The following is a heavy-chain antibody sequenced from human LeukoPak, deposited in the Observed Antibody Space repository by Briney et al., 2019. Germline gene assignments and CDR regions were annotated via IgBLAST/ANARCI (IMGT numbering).Heavy chain of an antibody. D-gene: IGHD6-13*01. V-gene: IGHV1-46*01. Sequence: ASVKVSCKASGYTFTSYYMHWVRQAPGQGLEWMGMINPSGGSTSYAQKFQGRVTMTRDTSTSTVYMELSSLRSEDTAVYYCARAGTSSSWYGGLKSSRRYYYYYYMDVWGKGTTVTISS. CDR3: ARAGTSSSWYGGLKSSRRYYYYYYMDV. CDR1: GYTFTSYY. J-gene: IGHJ6*03. CDR2: INPSGGST.